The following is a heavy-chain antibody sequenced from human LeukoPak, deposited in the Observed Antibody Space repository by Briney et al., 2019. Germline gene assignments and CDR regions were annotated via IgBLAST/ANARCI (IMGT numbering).Heavy chain of an antibody. V-gene: IGHV1-2*02. D-gene: IGHD6-6*01. CDR2: INPNSGGT. CDR1: GYTFTGYY. CDR3: ARDTKQLVSLSFDP. Sequence: GASVKVSRKASGYTFTGYYMHWVRQAPGQGLEWMGWINPNSGGTNYAQKFQGRVTMTRDTSISTAYMELSRLRSDDTAVYYCARDTKQLVSLSFDPWGQGTLVTVSS. J-gene: IGHJ5*02.